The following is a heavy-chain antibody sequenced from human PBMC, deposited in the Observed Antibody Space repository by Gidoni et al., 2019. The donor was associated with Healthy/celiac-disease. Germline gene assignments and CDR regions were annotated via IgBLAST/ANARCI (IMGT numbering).Heavy chain of an antibody. J-gene: IGHJ5*02. CDR3: ARHTGFVVVPAAMLWFDP. CDR1: GGSISSSSYY. V-gene: IGHV4-39*01. Sequence: QLQLQESGPGLVKPSETLSLTCTVSGGSISSSSYYRGWIRQPPGKGLEWIGSIYYSGSTYYNPSLKSRVTISVDTSKNQFSLKLSSVTAADTAVYYCARHTGFVVVPAAMLWFDPWGQGTLVTVSS. D-gene: IGHD2-2*01. CDR2: IYYSGST.